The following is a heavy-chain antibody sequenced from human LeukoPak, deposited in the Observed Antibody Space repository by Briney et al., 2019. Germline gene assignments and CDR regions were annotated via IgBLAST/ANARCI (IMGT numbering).Heavy chain of an antibody. CDR2: ISSSSYI. Sequence: GGSLRLSCAASEFTFSSYSMNWVRQAPGKGLEWVSSISSSSYIYYADSVKGRFTISRDNAKNSLYLQMNSLRAEDTAVYYCAKGYYDSSGYLHAFDIWGQGTMVTVSS. CDR1: EFTFSSYS. V-gene: IGHV3-21*01. D-gene: IGHD3-22*01. CDR3: AKGYYDSSGYLHAFDI. J-gene: IGHJ3*02.